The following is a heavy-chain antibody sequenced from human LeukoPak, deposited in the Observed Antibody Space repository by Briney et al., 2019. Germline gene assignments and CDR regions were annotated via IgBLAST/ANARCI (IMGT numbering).Heavy chain of an antibody. CDR3: ARTGYSYGSSFDY. V-gene: IGHV4-34*01. Sequence: SETLSLTCAVYGGSFSGYYWSWIRQPPGKGLEWIGEINHSGSTNYNPSLKSRVTMSVDTSKNQFSLKLSSVTAANTAVYYCARTGYSYGSSFDYWGQGTLVTVSS. D-gene: IGHD5-18*01. J-gene: IGHJ4*02. CDR2: INHSGST. CDR1: GGSFSGYY.